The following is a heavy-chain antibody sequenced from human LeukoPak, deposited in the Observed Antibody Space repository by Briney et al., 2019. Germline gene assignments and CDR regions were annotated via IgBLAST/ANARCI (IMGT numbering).Heavy chain of an antibody. CDR2: IYYSGST. V-gene: IGHV4-59*08. CDR3: ARLQVHCGGDCYTRWFDP. Sequence: SETLSLTCTVSGGSVSSYYWSWIRQPPGKGLEWIAYIYYSGSTKYNPSLKSRVTKSLDRSKNQFSLKLRSVTAADAAVYNCARLQVHCGGDCYTRWFDPWGQGTLVTVSS. CDR1: GGSVSSYY. J-gene: IGHJ5*02. D-gene: IGHD2-21*02.